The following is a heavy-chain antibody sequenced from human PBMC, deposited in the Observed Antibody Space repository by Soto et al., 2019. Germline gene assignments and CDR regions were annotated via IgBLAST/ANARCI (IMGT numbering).Heavy chain of an antibody. V-gene: IGHV3-30-3*01. CDR3: ARVPADLVAILYIYPQEGREQMSEMDV. CDR1: GFTFSYYP. D-gene: IGHD5-12*01. CDR2: ISCDGSNK. J-gene: IGHJ6*02. Sequence: QMQLVQSGGGVVQPGRSLRLSCAASGFTFSYYPMHWVRQAPGKGLEWVAVISCDGSNKYYADSVKGRFTISRDNSKNTLYRQMNDLRSEDTAVYYCARVPADLVAILYIYPQEGREQMSEMDVWGQGTTVTVSS.